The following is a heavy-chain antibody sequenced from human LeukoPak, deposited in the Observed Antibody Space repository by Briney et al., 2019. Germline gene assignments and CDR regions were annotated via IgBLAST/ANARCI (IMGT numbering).Heavy chain of an antibody. D-gene: IGHD6-6*01. CDR1: GFTFSSCA. CDR2: ITDSGGDT. CDR3: VKGSSSSRPYYFDY. Sequence: GGSLRLSCAASGFTFSSCAMSWVRQAPGKGLDWFSAITDSGGDTYYADSLKGRFTISRDNSKNTLSLQMNSLRAEDTAVYYCVKGSSSSRPYYFDYWGQGTLVTVSS. V-gene: IGHV3-23*01. J-gene: IGHJ4*02.